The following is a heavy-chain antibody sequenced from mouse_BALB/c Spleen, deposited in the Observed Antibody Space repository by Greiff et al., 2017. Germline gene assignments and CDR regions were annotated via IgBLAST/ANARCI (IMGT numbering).Heavy chain of an antibody. CDR2: IDPENGNT. V-gene: IGHV14-1*02. CDR1: GFNIKDYY. CDR3: ASLYGSSYDWFAY. D-gene: IGHD1-1*01. Sequence: EVQLQQSGAELVRPGALVKLSCKASGFNIKDYYMHWVKQRPEQGLEWIGWIDPENGNTIYDPKFQGKASITADTSSNTAYLQLSSLTSEDTAVYYCASLYGSSYDWFAYWGQGTLVTVSA. J-gene: IGHJ3*01.